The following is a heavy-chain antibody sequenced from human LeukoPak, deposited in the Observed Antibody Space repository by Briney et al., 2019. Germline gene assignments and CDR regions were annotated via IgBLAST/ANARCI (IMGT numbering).Heavy chain of an antibody. CDR1: GGTFSSYA. V-gene: IGHV1-69*13. D-gene: IGHD2-2*01. J-gene: IGHJ4*02. CDR3: ARDRRPAGELVYSFDS. Sequence: SVKVSCKASGGTFSSYAISWVRQAPGQGLEWMGGIIPIFGTANYAQKFQGRVTITADESTSTAYMELSSLRSEDTAVYYCARDRRPAGELVYSFDSWGQGPLFTVSS. CDR2: IIPIFGTA.